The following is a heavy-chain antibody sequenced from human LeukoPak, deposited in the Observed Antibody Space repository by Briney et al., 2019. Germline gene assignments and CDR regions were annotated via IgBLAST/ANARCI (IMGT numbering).Heavy chain of an antibody. Sequence: SETLSLTCTVSGGSISSTSYYWTWIRQPAGKGLEWIGRIYTSGSTNYNPSLKSRVTISLDASKNQFSLKPRSVTAADTAVYYCARDRGTWNDDGFDYWGQGTLVTVSS. V-gene: IGHV4-61*02. CDR3: ARDRGTWNDDGFDY. D-gene: IGHD1-1*01. CDR2: IYTSGST. CDR1: GGSISSTSYY. J-gene: IGHJ4*02.